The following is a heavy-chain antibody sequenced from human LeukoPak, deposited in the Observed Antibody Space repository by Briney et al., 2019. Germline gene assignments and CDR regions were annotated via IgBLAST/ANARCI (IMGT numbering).Heavy chain of an antibody. D-gene: IGHD5-24*01. CDR3: ASRNGYNYRRPSTLTVAAAYYFDY. V-gene: IGHV4-34*01. J-gene: IGHJ4*02. CDR2: INHSGST. CDR1: SGSFSGYY. Sequence: SETLSLTCAAYSGSFSGYYWSWIRQPPGKGLEWIGEINHSGSTNYNPSLKSRVTISVDTSKNQFSLKLSSVTAADTAVYYCASRNGYNYRRPSTLTVAAAYYFDYWGQGTLVTVSS.